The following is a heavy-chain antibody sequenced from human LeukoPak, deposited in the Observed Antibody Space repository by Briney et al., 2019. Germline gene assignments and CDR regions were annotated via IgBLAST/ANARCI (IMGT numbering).Heavy chain of an antibody. Sequence: GGSLRLSCAASGFTFRSFAMNWVRQAPGKGLEWVSFISGNGDSTYYTDSMKGRFTVSRDNSKTTLYLQMSSLRIEDTAVYYGAKDGGPGRGAFDIWGQGTMVTVSS. CDR1: GFTFRSFA. V-gene: IGHV3-23*01. J-gene: IGHJ3*02. D-gene: IGHD1-26*01. CDR2: ISGNGDST. CDR3: AKDGGPGRGAFDI.